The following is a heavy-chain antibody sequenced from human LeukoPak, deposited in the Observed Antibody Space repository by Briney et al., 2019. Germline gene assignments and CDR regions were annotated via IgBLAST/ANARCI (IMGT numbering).Heavy chain of an antibody. CDR1: GGSITSDDYS. D-gene: IGHD4-11*01. J-gene: IGHJ4*02. Sequence: PSETLSLTCTVSGGSITSDDYSWSWIRQPQGKGLEWIGYIYYSGNTYYNPSLKSRVTISVDTSKNQFSLKLSSVTAADTAVYYCARTYIDYLPLWGQGTLVTVSS. CDR2: IYYSGNT. CDR3: ARTYIDYLPL. V-gene: IGHV4-30-4*01.